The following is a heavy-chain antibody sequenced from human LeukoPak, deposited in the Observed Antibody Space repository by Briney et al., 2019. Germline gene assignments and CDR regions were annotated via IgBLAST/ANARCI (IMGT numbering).Heavy chain of an antibody. CDR1: GGSISNYY. D-gene: IGHD6-19*01. J-gene: IGHJ3*01. CDR2: IYYTGNT. V-gene: IGHV4-59*08. CDR3: VTSIGPYGSKNGFDV. Sequence: PSETLSLTCTVSGGSISNYYWTWMRQPPGKELEWIGNIYYTGNTNYNPALKSRLSISVDTSRNQFSLTLTSVTAADTAVYYCVTSIGPYGSKNGFDVWGPGTMVTVSS.